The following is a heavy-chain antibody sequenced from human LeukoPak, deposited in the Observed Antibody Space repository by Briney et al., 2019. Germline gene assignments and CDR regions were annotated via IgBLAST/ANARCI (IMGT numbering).Heavy chain of an antibody. Sequence: PSETLSLTCTVSGGSISSGGYYWSWIRQHPGKGLEWIGYIYYSGSTYYNPSLKSRVTISVDTSKNQFSLKLSSVTAADTAVYYCARGMIVLMVYAREVEQFDPWGQGTLVTVSS. D-gene: IGHD2-8*01. CDR2: IYYSGST. V-gene: IGHV4-31*03. J-gene: IGHJ5*02. CDR1: GGSISSGGYY. CDR3: ARGMIVLMVYAREVEQFDP.